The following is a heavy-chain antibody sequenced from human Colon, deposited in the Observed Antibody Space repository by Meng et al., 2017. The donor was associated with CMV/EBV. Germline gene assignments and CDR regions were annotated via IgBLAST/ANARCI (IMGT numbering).Heavy chain of an antibody. CDR3: ARGYCSSSSCERGGRFDY. V-gene: IGHV4-4*02. Sequence: SETLSLTCGVSGGSIISSNWWSWVRQPPGKGLEWIGEIYHSGRTNFNPSLKSRVNISVDKSKNQFSLSVTSVTAADTAVYYCARGYCSSSSCERGGRFDYWGQGTLVTVSS. CDR2: IYHSGRT. CDR1: GGSIISSNW. J-gene: IGHJ4*02. D-gene: IGHD2-2*01.